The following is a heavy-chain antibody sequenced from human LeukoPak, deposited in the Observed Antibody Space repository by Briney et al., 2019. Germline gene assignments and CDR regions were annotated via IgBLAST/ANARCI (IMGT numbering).Heavy chain of an antibody. D-gene: IGHD6-25*01. CDR2: IWYDGIDK. V-gene: IGHV3-33*01. CDR1: GFTFSSYA. J-gene: IGHJ4*02. Sequence: GGSLSLSCAASGFTFSSYAIHWVRQAPGKGLEWVAVIWYDGIDKYYEDSVKGRFTISRDNSKNTVYVQMNSLRAEDTAVYYCARGRPSGTYYFDLWGQGTLVTVSS. CDR3: ARGRPSGTYYFDL.